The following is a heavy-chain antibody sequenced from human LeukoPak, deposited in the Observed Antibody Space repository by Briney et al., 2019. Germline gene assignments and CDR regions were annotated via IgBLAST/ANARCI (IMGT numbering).Heavy chain of an antibody. J-gene: IGHJ2*01. CDR3: ARFDLTPYYYGSGCHHWYFDL. CDR2: IIPIFGTA. CDR1: GGTFSSYA. D-gene: IGHD3-10*01. Sequence: GSSVKVSCKASGGTFSSYAISWVRQAPGQGLEWMGGIIPIFGTANYAQKFQGRVTITTDESTSTAYMELSSLRSEDTAVYYCARFDLTPYYYGSGCHHWYFDLWGRGTLVTVSS. V-gene: IGHV1-69*05.